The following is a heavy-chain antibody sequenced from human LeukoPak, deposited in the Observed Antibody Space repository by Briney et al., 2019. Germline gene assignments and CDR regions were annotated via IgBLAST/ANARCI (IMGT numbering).Heavy chain of an antibody. J-gene: IGHJ3*02. CDR2: IYYSGST. CDR1: GGSISSSSYY. Sequence: PSETLSLTCTVSGGSISSSSYYWGWIRQPPGKGLEWIGSIYYSGSTYYNPSLKSRVTISVDTSKNQFSLKLSSVTAADTAVYYCARSLGYCSSTSCYDAFDIWGQGTMVTVSS. D-gene: IGHD2-2*01. CDR3: ARSLGYCSSTSCYDAFDI. V-gene: IGHV4-39*07.